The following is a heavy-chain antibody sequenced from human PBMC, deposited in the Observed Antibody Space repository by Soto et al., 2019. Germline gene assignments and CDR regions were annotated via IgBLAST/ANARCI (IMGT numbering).Heavy chain of an antibody. CDR1: GFTFSSYN. CDR2: ISYSTTYI. CDR3: AKSGRAAFDI. V-gene: IGHV3-21*01. Sequence: AGGSLRLSCAASGFTFSSYNMNWVRQALGKGLEWVSSISYSTTYIYYADSVQGRFTISRDNAKNSLYLQMNSLRADDTAVYYCAKSGRAAFDIWGQGTMVTVSS. J-gene: IGHJ3*02.